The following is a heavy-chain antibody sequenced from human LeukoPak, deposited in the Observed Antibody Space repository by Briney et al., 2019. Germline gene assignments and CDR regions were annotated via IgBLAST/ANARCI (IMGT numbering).Heavy chain of an antibody. D-gene: IGHD3-10*01. CDR2: ISGSGGSA. Sequence: GGSLRLSCAASGFTFSSYAMSWVRQAPGKGLEWVSAISGSGGSAYYADSVKGRFTISRDNSKNTLYLQMNSLRAEDTAVYYCAKAKQIWFGELLYLFDYWGQGTLVTVSS. J-gene: IGHJ4*02. CDR1: GFTFSSYA. V-gene: IGHV3-23*01. CDR3: AKAKQIWFGELLYLFDY.